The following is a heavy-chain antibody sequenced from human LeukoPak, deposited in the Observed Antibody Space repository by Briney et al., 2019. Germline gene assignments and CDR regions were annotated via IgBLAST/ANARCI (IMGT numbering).Heavy chain of an antibody. D-gene: IGHD5-12*01. V-gene: IGHV3-49*03. CDR2: IRSKAYGGTT. Sequence: GGSLRLSCTASGFTYGDYAMSGFREAPGKGLEGVGFIRSKAYGGTTEYAASVKGRFTISRDDSKSIAHLQMNSLKTEDTAVYYCTRVKWLRLGPFDYWGQGTLVTVSS. CDR3: TRVKWLRLGPFDY. CDR1: GFTYGDYA. J-gene: IGHJ4*02.